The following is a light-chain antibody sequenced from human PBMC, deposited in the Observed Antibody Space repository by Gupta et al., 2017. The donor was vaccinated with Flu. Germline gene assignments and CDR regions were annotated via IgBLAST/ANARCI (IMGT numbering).Light chain of an antibody. CDR2: AAS. J-gene: IGKJ3*01. CDR1: QDITND. V-gene: IGKV1-27*01. CDR3: QNENNAPST. Sequence: IQMTQSPSSLSASVGDTVTITCRASQDITNDLVWYQHRPGRAPNLLIYAASTLQSGVPGRFSGSGSGTDFTLTISSLQPEDVATYYCQNENNAPSTFGHGTKVDIK.